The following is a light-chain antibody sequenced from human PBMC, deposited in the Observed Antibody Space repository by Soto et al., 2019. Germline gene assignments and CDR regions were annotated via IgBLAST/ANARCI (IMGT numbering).Light chain of an antibody. CDR2: GAS. CDR3: QQYNNWPPWT. CDR1: QSVSSN. J-gene: IGKJ1*01. Sequence: EIVMTQSPGTLSVSPGERATLSCRASQSVSSNLAWYQQKPGQAPRLLIYGASTRATGIPARFSGSGSGTEFTLTISSLPSEDFAVYYWQQYNNWPPWTVGQGTKVEIK. V-gene: IGKV3-15*01.